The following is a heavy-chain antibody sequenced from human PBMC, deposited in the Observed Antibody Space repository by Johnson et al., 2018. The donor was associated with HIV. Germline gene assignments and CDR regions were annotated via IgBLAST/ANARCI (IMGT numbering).Heavy chain of an antibody. CDR2: IWYDGSNE. J-gene: IGHJ3*02. Sequence: QVQLVESGGGLVQPGGSLTLSCVVSGLSFSNFGIHWVRQAPGKGPEWVAVIWYDGSNEHYADSVKGRVTISRDNSKNTLYLQMSSLRAEDTAVYYCAKSPGKDHGGNMGAFHIWGQGTMVTVSS. D-gene: IGHD4-23*01. V-gene: IGHV3-33*06. CDR3: AKSPGKDHGGNMGAFHI. CDR1: GLSFSNFG.